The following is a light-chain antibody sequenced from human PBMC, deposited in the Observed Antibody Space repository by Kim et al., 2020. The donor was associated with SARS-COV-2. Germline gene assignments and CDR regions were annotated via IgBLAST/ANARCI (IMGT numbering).Light chain of an antibody. CDR3: QHNNDYPLT. Sequence: DIQMTQSPSTLSASVGDRVTITCRASQSISNWLAWYQQKPGKAPKLLIYKASNLQSGVPSRFSGSGSGTEFSLTISSLQPDDFATYHCQHNNDYPLTFGGGTKLEI. J-gene: IGKJ4*01. V-gene: IGKV1-5*03. CDR2: KAS. CDR1: QSISNW.